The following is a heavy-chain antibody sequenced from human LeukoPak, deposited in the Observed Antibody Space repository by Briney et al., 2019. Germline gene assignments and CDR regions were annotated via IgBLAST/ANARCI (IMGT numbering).Heavy chain of an antibody. D-gene: IGHD2-2*02. V-gene: IGHV1-18*01. J-gene: IGHJ5*02. CDR3: ARDGSGGVVPAAIGGYNWFDP. CDR2: ISAYNGNT. CDR1: GYTFTSYG. Sequence: GASVKVSCKASGYTFTSYGISWVRQAPGQGLEWMGWISAYNGNTNYAQKLQGRVTMTTDTSTSTAYMELSSLRSEDTAVYYCARDGSGGVVPAAIGGYNWFDPWGQGTLVTVSS.